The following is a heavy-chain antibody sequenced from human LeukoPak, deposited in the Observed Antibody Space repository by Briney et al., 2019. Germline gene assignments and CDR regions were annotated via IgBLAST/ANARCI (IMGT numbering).Heavy chain of an antibody. D-gene: IGHD2-2*01. Sequence: GGSLRLSCAASGFTFSNYDMNWVRQAPGKGLEWVSTISASDDSTYYADSVKGRFTISRDNSKNTLYLQMNSLRAEDTAVYYCAKDTSHCSSTSCYYFDYWGQGTLVTVSS. CDR2: ISASDDST. J-gene: IGHJ4*02. CDR3: AKDTSHCSSTSCYYFDY. V-gene: IGHV3-23*01. CDR1: GFTFSNYD.